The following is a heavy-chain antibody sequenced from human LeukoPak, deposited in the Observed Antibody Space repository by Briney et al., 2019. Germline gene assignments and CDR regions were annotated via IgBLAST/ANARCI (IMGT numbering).Heavy chain of an antibody. CDR2: INHSGST. CDR1: GGSFSGYY. CDR3: ARDRKDYDSSGYYYDFFDY. Sequence: SGTLSLTCAVYGGSFSGYYWSWIRQPPGKGLEWIGEINHSGSTNYNPSLKSRVTISVDTSKNQFSLKLSSVTAADTAVYYCARDRKDYDSSGYYYDFFDYWGQGTLVTVSS. J-gene: IGHJ4*02. V-gene: IGHV4-34*01. D-gene: IGHD3-22*01.